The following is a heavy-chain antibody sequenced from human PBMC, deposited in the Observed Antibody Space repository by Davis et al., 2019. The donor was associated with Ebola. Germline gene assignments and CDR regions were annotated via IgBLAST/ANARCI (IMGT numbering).Heavy chain of an antibody. CDR1: GGSISSYY. J-gene: IGHJ6*02. CDR3: ARVKIAARRPYYYGMDV. D-gene: IGHD6-6*01. CDR2: IYYSGST. Sequence: MPSETLSLTCTVSGGSISSYYWGWIRQPPGKGLEWIGSIYYSGSTYYNPSLKSRVTISVDTSKNQFSLKLSSVTAADTAVYYCARVKIAARRPYYYGMDVWGQGTTVTVSS. V-gene: IGHV4-39*01.